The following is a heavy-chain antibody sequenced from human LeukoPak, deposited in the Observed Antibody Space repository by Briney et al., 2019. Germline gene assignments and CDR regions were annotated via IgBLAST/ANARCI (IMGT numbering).Heavy chain of an antibody. CDR1: GFTFSTYS. CDR2: ISSSSVYI. J-gene: IGHJ4*02. CDR3: ARDPNADGYFDY. D-gene: IGHD2-2*01. V-gene: IGHV3-21*01. Sequence: PGGSLRLSCAASGFTFSTYSMHWVRQPPGKGLEWVSSISSSSVYIYYAGSMKGRFTISRDNAKNSLYLQMNSLRAEDTAVYYCARDPNADGYFDYWGQGTLVTVSS.